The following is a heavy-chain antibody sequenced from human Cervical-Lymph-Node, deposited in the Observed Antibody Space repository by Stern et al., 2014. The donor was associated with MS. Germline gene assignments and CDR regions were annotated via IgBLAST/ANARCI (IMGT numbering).Heavy chain of an antibody. J-gene: IGHJ5*02. Sequence: QVQLVQSGAEVKKPGSSGRVSCKASGGTFSNYAINWVRQAPGHGLDWMGVIIPLFGTSNYAQKFQDRFTITADESTSTAYMELSSLRSEDTAIYYCAADGGVGVDFAWGQGTLVTVSS. V-gene: IGHV1-69*01. CDR3: AADGGVGVDFA. CDR1: GGTFSNYA. D-gene: IGHD3-3*01. CDR2: IIPLFGTS.